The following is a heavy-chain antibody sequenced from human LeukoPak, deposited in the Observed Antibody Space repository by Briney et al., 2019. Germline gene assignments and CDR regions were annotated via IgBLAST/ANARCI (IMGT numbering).Heavy chain of an antibody. Sequence: PSQTLSLTCTVSGGSISSGGYYWSWIRQHPGKGLEWIGYIYYSGSTYYNPSLKSRVTISVDTSKNQFSLKLSSVTAADTAVYYCARENVQKADYGDSYYSYYGMDVWGQGTTVTVSS. D-gene: IGHD4-17*01. CDR1: GGSISSGGYY. J-gene: IGHJ6*02. CDR3: ARENVQKADYGDSYYSYYGMDV. V-gene: IGHV4-31*03. CDR2: IYYSGST.